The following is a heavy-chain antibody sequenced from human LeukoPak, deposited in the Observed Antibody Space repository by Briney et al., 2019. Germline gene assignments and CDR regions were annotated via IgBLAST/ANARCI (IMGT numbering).Heavy chain of an antibody. CDR3: AKLTAMGQPDFDY. D-gene: IGHD5-18*01. J-gene: IGHJ4*02. CDR1: GFTFSSYG. CDR2: IRYDGSNK. Sequence: GGSLRLSCAASGFTFSSYGMHWVRQAPGKGLEWVALIRYDGSNKYYADSVKGRFTISRDNSKNTLYLQMNSLRAEDTAVYYCAKLTAMGQPDFDYWGQGTLVTVSS. V-gene: IGHV3-30*02.